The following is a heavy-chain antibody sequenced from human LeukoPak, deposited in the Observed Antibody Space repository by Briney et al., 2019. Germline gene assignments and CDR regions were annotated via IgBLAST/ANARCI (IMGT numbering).Heavy chain of an antibody. Sequence: GESLKISCKISGYRLTNNWISWVRQVPGKGLEWMGLIYPGYSDAKYSPSFQGQVTLSVDTSISTAYLQWSSLKASDTAMYYCARRDGYGAYGIWGQGTMVAVSS. V-gene: IGHV5-51*01. CDR2: IYPGYSDA. J-gene: IGHJ3*02. D-gene: IGHD5-24*01. CDR1: GYRLTNNW. CDR3: ARRDGYGAYGI.